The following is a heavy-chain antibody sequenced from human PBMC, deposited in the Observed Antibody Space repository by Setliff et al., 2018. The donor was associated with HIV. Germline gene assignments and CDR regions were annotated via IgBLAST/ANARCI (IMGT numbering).Heavy chain of an antibody. V-gene: IGHV1-18*01. CDR1: GYTFTSYG. Sequence: ASVKVSCKASGYTFTSYGISWVRQAPGQGLEWMGWISAYNGNTNYAQNFQGRVTMTTDTSTSTVYMELRGLRSDDTAVYYCASSVDNYGDNRWFDPWGQGTLVTVSS. CDR3: ASSVDNYGDNRWFDP. D-gene: IGHD4-17*01. CDR2: ISAYNGNT. J-gene: IGHJ5*02.